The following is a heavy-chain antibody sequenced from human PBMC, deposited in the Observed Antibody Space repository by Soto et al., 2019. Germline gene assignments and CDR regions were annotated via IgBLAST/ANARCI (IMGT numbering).Heavy chain of an antibody. Sequence: ASVKVSCKASGDTFTSDDYYIHWVRQAPGQGLEWMGIINPSGGSTIYAQKFQGRVTMTEDTSTDTAYMELSSLRSEDTAVYYCATPGDTYSGYAYFDYWGQGTLVTVSS. CDR2: INPSGGST. CDR1: GDTFTSDDYY. V-gene: IGHV1-46*01. J-gene: IGHJ4*02. CDR3: ATPGDTYSGYAYFDY. D-gene: IGHD5-12*01.